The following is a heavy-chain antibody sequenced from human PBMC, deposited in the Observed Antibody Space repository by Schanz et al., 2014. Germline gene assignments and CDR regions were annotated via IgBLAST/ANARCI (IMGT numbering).Heavy chain of an antibody. V-gene: IGHV3-33*06. D-gene: IGHD1-26*01. CDR1: GFTFSSYG. J-gene: IGHJ6*02. CDR2: VCYDGSKK. Sequence: LVESGGGVVQPGRSLRLSCAASGFTFSSYGMHWVRQVPGKGLEWVAVVCYDGSKKYYADSVKGRFTTSRDNSKNTMYLQMNSLRAEDAAVYYCVKDLQRELLRGDRYYGMDVWGQGTTVTVSS. CDR3: VKDLQRELLRGDRYYGMDV.